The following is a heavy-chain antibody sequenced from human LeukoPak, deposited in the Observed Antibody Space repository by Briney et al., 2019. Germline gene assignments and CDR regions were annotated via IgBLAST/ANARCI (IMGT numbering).Heavy chain of an antibody. V-gene: IGHV3-23*01. CDR2: ITSISSRT. J-gene: IGHJ4*02. Sequence: GGSLRLPCKASGFTFTNAWMNWVRQAPGKGPEWVSGITSISSRTYYADSVKGRFSISRDNSKNTLYLQMNSLRAEDTAVYHCAQDPNWGSGHWGQGTLVTVSS. CDR3: AQDPNWGSGH. D-gene: IGHD7-27*01. CDR1: GFTFTNAW.